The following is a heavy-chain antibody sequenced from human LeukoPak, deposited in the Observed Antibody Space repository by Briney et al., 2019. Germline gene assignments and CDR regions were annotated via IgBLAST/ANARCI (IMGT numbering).Heavy chain of an antibody. D-gene: IGHD6-13*01. Sequence: GGSLRLSCAASGFTFSDYYMSWIRQAPGKGLEWVSYISSSGSTIYYADSAKGRFTISRDNAKNSLYLQMNSLRAEDTAVYYCARQYSSSWYLDYWGQGTLVTVSS. CDR2: ISSSGSTI. V-gene: IGHV3-11*01. CDR1: GFTFSDYY. CDR3: ARQYSSSWYLDY. J-gene: IGHJ4*02.